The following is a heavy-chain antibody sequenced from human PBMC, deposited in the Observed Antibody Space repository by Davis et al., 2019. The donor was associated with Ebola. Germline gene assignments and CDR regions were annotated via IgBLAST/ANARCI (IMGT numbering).Heavy chain of an antibody. V-gene: IGHV3-74*01. CDR3: GSPVVA. CDR2: IKSDGSSE. Sequence: GESLKISCAASGFTFSGHWMHWVRQAPGKGLVWVSQIKSDGSSETYADSVKGRFTISRDNAKNTLYLQMNSLRAEDTAVYYCGSPVVAWGQGTLVTVSS. CDR1: GFTFSGHW. J-gene: IGHJ4*02. D-gene: IGHD2-15*01.